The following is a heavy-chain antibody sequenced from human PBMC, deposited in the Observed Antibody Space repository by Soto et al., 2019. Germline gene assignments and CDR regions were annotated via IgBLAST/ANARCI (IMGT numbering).Heavy chain of an antibody. CDR3: ARERIAARPGDAFDI. J-gene: IGHJ3*02. CDR2: INPNSGGT. CDR1: VYTFTGYY. V-gene: IGHV1-2*04. Sequence: GASVKVSCKASVYTFTGYYIHWVRQAPGQGLGWMGWINPNSGGTNYAQKFQGWVTMTRDTSISTAYMELSRLRSDDTAVYYCARERIAARPGDAFDIWGQGTMVT. D-gene: IGHD6-6*01.